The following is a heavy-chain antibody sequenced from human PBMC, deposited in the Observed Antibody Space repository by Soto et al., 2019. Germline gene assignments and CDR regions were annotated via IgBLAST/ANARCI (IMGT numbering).Heavy chain of an antibody. CDR1: GFTLSTYG. CDR2: ITGTGGNT. J-gene: IGHJ6*02. Sequence: EVQLLDSGGGLVQPGGSLRLSCAASGFTLSTYGMTWVRQAPGKGLEWVSAITGTGGNTYYVDSVKGRFTSSRDNSKNMLYLQMNSLRVEDTAVYYCARIRGYWYGLDVWGQGTTVTVSS. CDR3: ARIRGYWYGLDV. V-gene: IGHV3-23*01.